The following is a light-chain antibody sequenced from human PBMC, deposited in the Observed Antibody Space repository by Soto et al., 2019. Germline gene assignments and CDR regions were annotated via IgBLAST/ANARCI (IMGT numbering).Light chain of an antibody. CDR1: SSDVGGYNY. V-gene: IGLV2-14*01. CDR2: EVT. Sequence: QSALTQPASVSGSPGQSITISCTGTSSDVGGYNYVSWYQQHPGKAPKLIIYEVTHRPSGVSNRFSGSKSGNTASLTISGLQAEDEADYYCSSYTSSSTPVFGTGTKLNVL. CDR3: SSYTSSSTPV. J-gene: IGLJ1*01.